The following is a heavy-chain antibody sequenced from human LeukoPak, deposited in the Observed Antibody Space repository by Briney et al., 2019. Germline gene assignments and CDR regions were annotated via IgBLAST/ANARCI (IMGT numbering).Heavy chain of an antibody. Sequence: GGSPRLSCAASGFTFSTYNMNWVRQAPGKGLEWVSSISSSSSNIYYAGSVKGRFTISRDNAKNSLYLQMNSLRAEDTAVYYCARGPYNWNYINFDYWGQGTLVTVSS. CDR2: ISSSSSNI. CDR3: ARGPYNWNYINFDY. D-gene: IGHD1-7*01. CDR1: GFTFSTYN. J-gene: IGHJ4*02. V-gene: IGHV3-21*01.